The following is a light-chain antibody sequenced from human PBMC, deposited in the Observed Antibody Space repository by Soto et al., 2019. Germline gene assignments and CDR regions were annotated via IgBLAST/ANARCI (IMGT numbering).Light chain of an antibody. CDR1: QSISSTY. Sequence: EIVLTQSPGTLSLSPGERATLSCRASQSISSTYLAWYQQKPGQAPRLLIYDASSRATGIPDRFSGSGSGTDFTLTISRLEPEDFAMYYCQQFANSPFTFGPGTKVDIK. J-gene: IGKJ3*01. CDR3: QQFANSPFT. CDR2: DAS. V-gene: IGKV3-20*01.